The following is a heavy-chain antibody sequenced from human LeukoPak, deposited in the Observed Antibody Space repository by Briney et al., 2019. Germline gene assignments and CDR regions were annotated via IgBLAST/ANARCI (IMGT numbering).Heavy chain of an antibody. CDR3: AKDRAARNGMDV. D-gene: IGHD6-6*01. Sequence: SETLSLTCAVYGGSFSGYYWSWIRQPPGKGLEWIGEINHSGSTNYNPSLKSRVTMSVEPSKNQFSLNLTSVTAADTAVYYCAKDRAARNGMDVWGHGTTVTVSS. J-gene: IGHJ6*02. V-gene: IGHV4-34*01. CDR1: GGSFSGYY. CDR2: INHSGST.